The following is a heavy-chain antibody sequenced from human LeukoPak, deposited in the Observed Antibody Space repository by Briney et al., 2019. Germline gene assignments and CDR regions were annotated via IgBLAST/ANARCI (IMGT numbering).Heavy chain of an antibody. CDR1: GHTFTSYG. D-gene: IGHD2-2*01. Sequence: ASVKVSCKASGHTFTSYGISWVRQAPGQGLEWMGWISAYNGNTNYAQKLQGRVTMTTDTSTSTAYMELRSLRSDDTAVYYCARDRDLVVVPAAIGNLDYWGQGTLVTASS. V-gene: IGHV1-18*01. CDR2: ISAYNGNT. J-gene: IGHJ4*02. CDR3: ARDRDLVVVPAAIGNLDY.